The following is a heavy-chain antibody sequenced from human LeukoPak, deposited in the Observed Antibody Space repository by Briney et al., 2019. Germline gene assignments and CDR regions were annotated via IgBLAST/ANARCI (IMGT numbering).Heavy chain of an antibody. CDR1: GYTFTSYD. CDR3: ARNPGYCSSTSCYRNNWFEP. D-gene: IGHD2-2*01. V-gene: IGHV1-8*01. Sequence: ASVKVSCKASGYTFTSYDINWVRQATGQGLEWMGWMNPNSGNTGYAQKFQGRVTMTRNTSISTAYMELSSLRSEDTAVYYCARNPGYCSSTSCYRNNWFEPWGQGTLVTVSS. J-gene: IGHJ5*02. CDR2: MNPNSGNT.